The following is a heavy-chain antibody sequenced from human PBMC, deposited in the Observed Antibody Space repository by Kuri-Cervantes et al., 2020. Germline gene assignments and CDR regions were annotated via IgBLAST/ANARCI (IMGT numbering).Heavy chain of an antibody. CDR2: IYHSGST. V-gene: IGHV4-4*02. J-gene: IGHJ4*02. CDR1: GGSISSSNW. D-gene: IGHD6-19*01. Sequence: SQTLSLTCGVSGGSISSSNWWTWVRQPPGKGLEWIGEIYHSGSTNYNPSLKSRVTISVDTSKNQFSLKLSSVTAADTAVYYCARSPGSGWSNWGQGTLVTVSS. CDR3: ARSPGSGWSN.